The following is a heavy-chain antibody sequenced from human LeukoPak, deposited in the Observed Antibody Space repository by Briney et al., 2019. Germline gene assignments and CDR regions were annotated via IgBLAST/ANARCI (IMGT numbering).Heavy chain of an antibody. CDR3: VRGKGDDC. Sequence: GGSLRLSCAASGFIFSGFWMTWVRQAPGKGLEWVANIKQDGTEKYYVDSVKGRFTISRDNAKNSLYLQMNSLRVEDTAVYYCVRGKGDDCWGQGTLVTVSS. CDR2: IKQDGTEK. J-gene: IGHJ4*02. V-gene: IGHV3-7*03. CDR1: GFIFSGFW. D-gene: IGHD3-16*01.